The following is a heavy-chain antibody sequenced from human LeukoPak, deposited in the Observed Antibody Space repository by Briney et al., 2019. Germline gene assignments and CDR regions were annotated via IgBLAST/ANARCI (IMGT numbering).Heavy chain of an antibody. CDR2: VRSKTYGGTT. Sequence: ESGGSLRLSCTTSGFTFGDYAMSWFRQAPGKGLEWVGFVRSKTYGGTTEYAASVKGRFTISRDDSKSIAYLQMNSLKTEDTAVYYCTRADSGTYLQVFDWGQGTLVTVSS. CDR3: TRADSGTYLQVFD. J-gene: IGHJ4*02. D-gene: IGHD1-26*01. CDR1: GFTFGDYA. V-gene: IGHV3-49*03.